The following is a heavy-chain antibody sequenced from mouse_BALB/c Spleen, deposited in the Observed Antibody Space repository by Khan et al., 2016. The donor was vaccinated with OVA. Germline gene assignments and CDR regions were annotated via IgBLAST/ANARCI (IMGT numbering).Heavy chain of an antibody. CDR1: GYTFTSYW. Sequence: VQLQQSGTELAKPGASVKMSCKASGYTFTSYWMHWVKQRPGQGLEWIGYINPTSGYTDYNEKFKDKATLFVDKSSSTAYMQLSSLTSEDSAVYYCTRDRIDYWGQGTTLTGSS. V-gene: IGHV1-7*01. CDR2: INPTSGYT. J-gene: IGHJ2*01. CDR3: TRDRIDY.